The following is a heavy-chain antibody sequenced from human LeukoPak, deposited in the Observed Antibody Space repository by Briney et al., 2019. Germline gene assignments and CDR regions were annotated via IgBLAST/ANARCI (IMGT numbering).Heavy chain of an antibody. D-gene: IGHD6-19*01. J-gene: IGHJ3*02. CDR2: ISGSGGST. CDR1: GFTFSSYA. Sequence: QSGGSLRLSCAASGFTFSSYAMSWVRQAPGKGLEWVSAISGSGGSTYYADSVKGRFTISRDNSKNALYLQMNSLRAEDTAVYYCAKTKAKSGLGDAFDIWGQGTMVTVSS. V-gene: IGHV3-23*01. CDR3: AKTKAKSGLGDAFDI.